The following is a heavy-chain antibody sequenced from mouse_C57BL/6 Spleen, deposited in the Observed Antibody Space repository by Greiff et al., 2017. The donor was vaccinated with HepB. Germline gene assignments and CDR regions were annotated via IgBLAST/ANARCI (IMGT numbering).Heavy chain of an antibody. V-gene: IGHV5-17*01. CDR3: ARSLFYYGNSDYFDY. CDR2: ISSGSSTI. D-gene: IGHD2-1*01. CDR1: GFTFSDYG. J-gene: IGHJ2*01. Sequence: DVQLVESGGGLVKPGGSLKLSCAASGFTFSDYGMHWVRQAPEKGLEWVAYISSGSSTIYYADTVKGRFTISRDNAKNTLFLQMTSLRSEDTAMYYCARSLFYYGNSDYFDYWGQSTTLTVSS.